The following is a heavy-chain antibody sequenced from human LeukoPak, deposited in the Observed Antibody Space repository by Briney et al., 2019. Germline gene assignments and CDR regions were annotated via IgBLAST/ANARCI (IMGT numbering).Heavy chain of an antibody. Sequence: PGGSLRLSCAASGFTFSSYAMQWVRQAPGKGLEFVSYISSSGTNIHYADSVKGRFTVSRDNAKNSLYLQMNSLRAEDTAIYYCAGTDSGIYSRWFDYWGQGTLVTVSS. CDR1: GFTFSSYA. J-gene: IGHJ4*02. D-gene: IGHD1-26*01. CDR3: AGTDSGIYSRWFDY. V-gene: IGHV3-48*01. CDR2: ISSSGTNI.